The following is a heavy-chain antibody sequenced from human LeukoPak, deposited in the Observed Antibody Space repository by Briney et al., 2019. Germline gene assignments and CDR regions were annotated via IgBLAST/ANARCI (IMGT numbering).Heavy chain of an antibody. V-gene: IGHV1-18*01. CDR3: ARASMVRGVGIDY. CDR1: GYTFTIYG. J-gene: IGHJ4*02. D-gene: IGHD3-10*01. Sequence: GASVTVSFTASGYTFTIYGISWVRQAPGQGLEWMGWISAYNGNTNYAQKLQGRVTMTTDTSTSTAYMELRSLRSDDTAVYYCARASMVRGVGIDYWGQGTLVTVSS. CDR2: ISAYNGNT.